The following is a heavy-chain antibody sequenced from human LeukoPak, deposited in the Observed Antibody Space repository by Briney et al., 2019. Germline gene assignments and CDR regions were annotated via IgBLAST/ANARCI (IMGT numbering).Heavy chain of an antibody. CDR3: ARDIAPSSSWYGGDY. V-gene: IGHV3-33*01. CDR2: IWYDGSNK. CDR1: GFTFSSYG. J-gene: IGHJ4*02. Sequence: PGRSLRLSSAASGFTFSSYGMHWVRQAPGKGLEWVAVIWYDGSNKYYADSVKGRFTISRDNSKNTLYLQMNSLRAEDTAVYYCARDIAPSSSWYGGDYWGQGTLVTVSS. D-gene: IGHD6-13*01.